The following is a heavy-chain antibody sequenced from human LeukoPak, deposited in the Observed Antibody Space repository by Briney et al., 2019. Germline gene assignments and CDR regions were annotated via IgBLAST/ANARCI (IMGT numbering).Heavy chain of an antibody. CDR1: ADSIRSYY. CDR3: ARRYGSGSYLIDY. J-gene: IGHJ4*02. Sequence: SETLSLTCTVSADSIRSYYWNWIRQPPGKGLEWIGSISYSGGTNYNPSLESRVTISVDTSKNQFSLKLSSVTAADTAVYYCARRYGSGSYLIDYWGQGTLVTVSS. D-gene: IGHD3-10*01. V-gene: IGHV4-59*12. CDR2: ISYSGGT.